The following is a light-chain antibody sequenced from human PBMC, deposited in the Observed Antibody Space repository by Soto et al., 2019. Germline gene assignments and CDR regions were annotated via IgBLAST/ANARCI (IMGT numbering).Light chain of an antibody. CDR3: QQLRSCPLT. CDR1: QGISNY. Sequence: DLQVTQFPSFLSASVGDRITITCRASQGISNYLARYQHEPGKAPKLLSYATSTLQSGVPSRSSGRRPGAAVALTISSLRPGDFATYYRQQLRSCPLTFGGGTKVDIK. J-gene: IGKJ4*01. V-gene: IGKV1-9*01. CDR2: ATS.